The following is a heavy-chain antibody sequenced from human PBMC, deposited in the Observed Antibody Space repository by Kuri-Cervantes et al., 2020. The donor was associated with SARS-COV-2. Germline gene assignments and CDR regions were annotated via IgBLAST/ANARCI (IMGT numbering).Heavy chain of an antibody. V-gene: IGHV3-21*01. CDR2: ISSSSSYI. CDR3: ARATGYSSSWYYFDY. CDR1: GFTFSSYS. D-gene: IGHD6-13*01. J-gene: IGHJ4*02. Sequence: GGSLRLSCAASGFTFSSYSMNWVRQAPGKGLEWVSSISSSSSYIYYADSVKGRFTIFRDNARNSVYLQMNSLRDEDTAIYYCARATGYSSSWYYFDYWGQGIRVTVSS.